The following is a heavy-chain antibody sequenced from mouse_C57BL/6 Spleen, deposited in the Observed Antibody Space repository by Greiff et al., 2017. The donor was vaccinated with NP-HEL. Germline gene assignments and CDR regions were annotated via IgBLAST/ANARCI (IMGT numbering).Heavy chain of an antibody. CDR3: ARWSDYYGSSY. J-gene: IGHJ2*01. V-gene: IGHV1-54*01. CDR1: GYAFTNYL. D-gene: IGHD1-1*01. CDR2: INPGSGGT. Sequence: QVQLQQSGAELVRPGTSVKVSCKASGYAFTNYLIEWVKQRPGQGLEWIGVINPGSGGTNYNEKFKGKATLTADKSSSTAFMQLSSLTSEDSAVYFCARWSDYYGSSYWGQGTTLTVSS.